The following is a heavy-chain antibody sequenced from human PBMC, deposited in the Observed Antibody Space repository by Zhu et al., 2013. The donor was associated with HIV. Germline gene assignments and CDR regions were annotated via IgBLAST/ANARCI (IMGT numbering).Heavy chain of an antibody. CDR2: IIPILGIA. CDR1: GGTFSSYT. J-gene: IGHJ4*02. D-gene: IGHD5-12*01. V-gene: IGHV1-69*02. CDR3: ASIYGGYHYFDY. Sequence: QVQLVQSGAEVKKPGSSVKVSCKASGGTFSSYTISWVRQAPGQGLEWMGRIIPILGIANYAQKFQGRVTITADKSTSTAYMELSSLRSEDTAVYYCASIYGGYHYFDYWGQGTLVNLSS.